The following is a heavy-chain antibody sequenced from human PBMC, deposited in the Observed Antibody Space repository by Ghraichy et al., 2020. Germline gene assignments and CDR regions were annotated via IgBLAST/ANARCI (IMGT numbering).Heavy chain of an antibody. CDR1: GGSISSGDYS. CDR2: IYYSGST. V-gene: IGHV4-30-4*07. D-gene: IGHD6-13*01. Sequence: SQTLSLTCAVSGGSISSGDYSWSWIRQPPGKGLEWIGYIYYSGSTSYNPSLKSRVTISVDTSKNQFSLKLSSVTAADTAVYYFARGTLVGSSWYIFDPWGQGTLVTVSS. J-gene: IGHJ5*02. CDR3: ARGTLVGSSWYIFDP.